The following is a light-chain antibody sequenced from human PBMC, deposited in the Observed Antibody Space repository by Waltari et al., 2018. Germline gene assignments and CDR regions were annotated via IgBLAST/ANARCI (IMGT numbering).Light chain of an antibody. Sequence: DIVMTQSPDSLAVSLGERATINCKSSQSVVYSANNKNYLAWYQQKPGQPPKLLIYWSLIRESGVPDRFSGSGSETDFTLTISSLQAEDVAVYYCQQSYSPHRTFGQGTRVEIK. J-gene: IGKJ1*01. V-gene: IGKV4-1*01. CDR3: QQSYSPHRT. CDR1: QSVVYSANNKNY. CDR2: WSL.